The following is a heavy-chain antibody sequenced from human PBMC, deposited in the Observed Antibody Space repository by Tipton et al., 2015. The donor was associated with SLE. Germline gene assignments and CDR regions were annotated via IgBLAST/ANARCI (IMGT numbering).Heavy chain of an antibody. CDR2: IYYSGST. Sequence: TLSLTCTVSGGSISSSSYYWGWIRQPPGKGLEWIGSIYYSGSTYYNPSLKSRVTISVDTSKNQFSLKLSSVTAADTAVYYCAREFEGLYDSSGYYWGYWGQGTLVTVSS. D-gene: IGHD3-22*01. CDR3: AREFEGLYDSSGYYWGY. V-gene: IGHV4-39*07. J-gene: IGHJ4*02. CDR1: GGSISSSSYY.